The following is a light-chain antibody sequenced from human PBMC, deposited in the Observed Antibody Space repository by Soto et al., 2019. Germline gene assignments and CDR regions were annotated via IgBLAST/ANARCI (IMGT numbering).Light chain of an antibody. V-gene: IGKV1-33*01. Sequence: DIQLTQSPSSVSSSVGERVTVSCQASQGITKYLNWYQQKPGKAPKLLIFDASNLEAGVPSRFSGSGSGTDFTFTISSLQPEDIATYYCQQYENFPLTFGGGTKVAIK. J-gene: IGKJ4*01. CDR2: DAS. CDR3: QQYENFPLT. CDR1: QGITKY.